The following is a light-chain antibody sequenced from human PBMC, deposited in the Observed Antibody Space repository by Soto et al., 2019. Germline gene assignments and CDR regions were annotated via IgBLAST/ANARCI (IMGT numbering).Light chain of an antibody. J-gene: IGLJ2*01. V-gene: IGLV2-14*01. CDR1: SGDVGGYNY. Sequence: QSALTQPASVSGSPGQSITISFTGTSGDVGGYNYVSWYQHHPDRAPKLIIYEVSNRPSGVSNRFSGSKSGNTASLTISGLQAEDEADYYCSSYTISSTVVFGGGTKVTVL. CDR2: EVS. CDR3: SSYTISSTVV.